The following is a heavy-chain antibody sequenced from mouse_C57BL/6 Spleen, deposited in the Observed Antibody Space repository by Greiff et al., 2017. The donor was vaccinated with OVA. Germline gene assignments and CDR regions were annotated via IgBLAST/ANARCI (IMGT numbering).Heavy chain of an antibody. V-gene: IGHV1-7*01. Sequence: QVQLQQSGADLAKPGASVKLSCKASGYTFTSYWMHWVKQRPGQGLEWIGYINPSSGYTKYNQKFKDKATLTADKSSSTAYMQLSSLTYEDSAVYYGARPLGSSFAWFAYWGQGTLVTVSA. CDR2: INPSSGYT. CDR1: GYTFTSYW. CDR3: ARPLGSSFAWFAY. D-gene: IGHD1-1*01. J-gene: IGHJ3*01.